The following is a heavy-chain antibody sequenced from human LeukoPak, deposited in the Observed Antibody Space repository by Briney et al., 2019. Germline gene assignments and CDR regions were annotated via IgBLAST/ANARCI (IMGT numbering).Heavy chain of an antibody. CDR1: GYTFTGYY. D-gene: IGHD5-12*01. CDR2: INPNSGGT. CDR3: ATAGFGDSGYDWVPHY. V-gene: IGHV1-2*02. J-gene: IGHJ4*02. Sequence: ASVKVSCKASGYTFTGYYMHWVRQAPGQGLEWMGWINPNSGGTNYAQKFQGRVTMTRDTSISTAYMELSRLRSDDTAVYYCATAGFGDSGYDWVPHYWGQGTLVTVSS.